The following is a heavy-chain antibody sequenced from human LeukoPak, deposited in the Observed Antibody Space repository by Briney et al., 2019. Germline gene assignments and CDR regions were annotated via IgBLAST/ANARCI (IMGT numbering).Heavy chain of an antibody. J-gene: IGHJ4*02. CDR1: GYTFTSYY. Sequence: SVKVSCKASGYTFTSYYMHWVRQAPGQGLEWMGGIIPIFGTANYAQKFQGRVTITADESTSTAYMELSSLRSEDTAVYYCARDSGSGYDRRAFDYWGQGTLVTVSS. V-gene: IGHV1-69*13. D-gene: IGHD5-12*01. CDR3: ARDSGSGYDRRAFDY. CDR2: IIPIFGTA.